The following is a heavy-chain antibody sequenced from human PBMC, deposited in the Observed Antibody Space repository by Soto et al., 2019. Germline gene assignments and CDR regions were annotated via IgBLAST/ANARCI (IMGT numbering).Heavy chain of an antibody. D-gene: IGHD3-3*01. CDR1: GFTFSSYW. Sequence: EVQLVESGGGLVQPGGSLRLSCAASGFTFSSYWMHWVRQAPGKGLVWVSRINSDGSSTSYADSVKGRFTISRDNAKNTLYLQMNSLRAKDTAVYYCARTDDFWSGMYYYYGMDVWGQGTTVTVSS. J-gene: IGHJ6*02. CDR2: INSDGSST. V-gene: IGHV3-74*01. CDR3: ARTDDFWSGMYYYYGMDV.